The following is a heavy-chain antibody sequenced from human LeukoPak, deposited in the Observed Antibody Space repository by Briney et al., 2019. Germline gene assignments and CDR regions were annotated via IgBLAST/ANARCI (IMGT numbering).Heavy chain of an antibody. D-gene: IGHD3-10*01. Sequence: SETLSLTCAVYGGSFSGYYWSWIRQPPGKGLEWIGEINHSGSTNYNPSLKSRVTISVDTSKNQFSLKLSSVTAADTAVYYCARAGHFITMVRGVHFDYWGQGTLVTVSS. CDR3: ARAGHFITMVRGVHFDY. CDR1: GGSFSGYY. CDR2: INHSGST. J-gene: IGHJ4*02. V-gene: IGHV4-34*01.